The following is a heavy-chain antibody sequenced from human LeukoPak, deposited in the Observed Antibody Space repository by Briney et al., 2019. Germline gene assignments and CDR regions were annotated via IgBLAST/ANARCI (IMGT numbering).Heavy chain of an antibody. CDR2: IYDRGST. V-gene: IGHV4-39*01. CDR3: AKSGGYGLIDY. J-gene: IGHJ4*02. CDR1: GASISGSGYY. D-gene: IGHD1-26*01. Sequence: PSETLSLTCTVSGASISGSGYYWGWIRQPPGKGLEWIGNIYDRGSTYYNASLQSRVTISIDTSKNQFSLRLSSVTAADTAMYYCAKSGGYGLIDYWGQGTLVTVSS.